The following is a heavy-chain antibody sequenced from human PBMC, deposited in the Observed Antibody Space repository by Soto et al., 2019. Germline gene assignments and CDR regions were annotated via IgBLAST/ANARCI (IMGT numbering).Heavy chain of an antibody. V-gene: IGHV1-46*01. CDR3: ARTKDFTFGGVISRDYYYGMDV. CDR2: INPSGGGT. J-gene: IGHJ6*02. CDR1: GYPFTSHY. D-gene: IGHD3-16*02. Sequence: ASVKVSCKASGYPFTSHYMHWVRQAPGQGLEWMGIINPSGGGTSYAQQFQGRVTMTRDTSTSTVYMELSSLRSEDTAVYYCARTKDFTFGGVISRDYYYGMDVWGQGTTVTVSS.